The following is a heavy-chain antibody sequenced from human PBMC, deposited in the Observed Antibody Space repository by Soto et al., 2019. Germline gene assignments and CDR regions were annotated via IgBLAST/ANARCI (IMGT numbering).Heavy chain of an antibody. CDR2: ISYSGST. CDR3: ARVGRYCSATRCYACDY. J-gene: IGHJ4*02. CDR1: GDSISSYY. D-gene: IGHD2-2*01. V-gene: IGHV4-59*01. Sequence: SETLSLTCTVFGDSISSYYWSWVRQPPGKGLEWIGYISYSGSTNYNPSLKSRVTISIDASKNQLSLKLNSVTAADTAMYYCARVGRYCSATRCYACDYWGQGTLVTVS.